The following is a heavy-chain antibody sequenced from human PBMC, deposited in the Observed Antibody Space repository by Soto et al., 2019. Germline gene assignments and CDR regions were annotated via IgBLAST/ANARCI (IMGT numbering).Heavy chain of an antibody. CDR1: GFTFSSYW. V-gene: IGHV3-7*05. J-gene: IGHJ6*02. Sequence: GGSLRLSCAASGFTFSSYWMSWVRQAPGKGLEWVANIKQDGSEKYYVDSVKGRFTISRDNAKNSLYLQMNSLRAEDTAVYYCARVGYSGYHWYSSGWSRGYYYGMDVWGQGTMVTVSS. D-gene: IGHD6-19*01. CDR2: IKQDGSEK. CDR3: ARVGYSGYHWYSSGWSRGYYYGMDV.